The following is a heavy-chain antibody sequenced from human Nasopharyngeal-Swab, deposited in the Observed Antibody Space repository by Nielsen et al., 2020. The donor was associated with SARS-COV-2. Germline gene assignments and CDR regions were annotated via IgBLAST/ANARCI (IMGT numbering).Heavy chain of an antibody. D-gene: IGHD1-26*01. CDR1: GFTFSSYW. V-gene: IGHV3-74*01. J-gene: IGHJ4*02. CDR3: AKDLQGYSGSYFN. CDR2: INSDGSST. Sequence: GESLKISCAASGFTFSSYWMHWVRQAPGKGLVWVSRINSDGSSTSYADSVKGRFTISRDNSKNTLYLQMNSLRAEDTAVYYCAKDLQGYSGSYFNWGQGTLVTVSS.